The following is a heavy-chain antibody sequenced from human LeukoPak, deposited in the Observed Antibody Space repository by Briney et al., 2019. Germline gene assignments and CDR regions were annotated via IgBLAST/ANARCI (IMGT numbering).Heavy chain of an antibody. CDR1: GYTFTSYY. D-gene: IGHD6-6*01. CDR3: TRGDSSSPLNWFDP. Sequence: ASVKVSCKASGYTFTSYYMHWVRQAPGQGLEWMGWISAYNGNTNYAQKLQGRVTMTTDTSTSTAYMELRSLRSDDTAVYYCTRGDSSSPLNWFDPWGQGTLVTVSS. J-gene: IGHJ5*02. V-gene: IGHV1-18*04. CDR2: ISAYNGNT.